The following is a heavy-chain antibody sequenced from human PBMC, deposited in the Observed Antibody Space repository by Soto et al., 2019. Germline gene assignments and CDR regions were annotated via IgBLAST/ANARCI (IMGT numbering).Heavy chain of an antibody. J-gene: IGHJ4*02. CDR1: GFTVSTKY. V-gene: IGHV3-66*01. Sequence: GGSLRLSCAASGFTVSTKYMSWVRQAPGKGLEWVSVIYSGGSTVYADSVRGRFTISRDNSKNTVNLQMNSLRVEDTAVYYCARDPWAADYWGQGTLVTVSS. CDR3: ARDPWAADY. D-gene: IGHD3-16*01. CDR2: IYSGGST.